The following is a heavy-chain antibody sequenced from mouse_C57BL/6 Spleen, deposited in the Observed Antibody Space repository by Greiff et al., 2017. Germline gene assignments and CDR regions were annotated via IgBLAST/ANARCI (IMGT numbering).Heavy chain of an antibody. J-gene: IGHJ2*01. CDR3: TRAYGSSDFDY. V-gene: IGHV5-9-1*02. CDR2: ISSGGDYI. D-gene: IGHD1-1*01. Sequence: EVKVEESGEGLVKPGGSLTLSCAASGFTFSSYAMSWVRQTPEKRLEWVAYISSGGDYIYYADTVKGRFTISRDNARNTLYLQMSSLKSEDTAMYYCTRAYGSSDFDYWGQGTTLTVSS. CDR1: GFTFSSYA.